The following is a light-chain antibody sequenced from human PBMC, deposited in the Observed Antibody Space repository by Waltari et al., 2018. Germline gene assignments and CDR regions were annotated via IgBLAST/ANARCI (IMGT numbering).Light chain of an antibody. V-gene: IGKV3-11*01. Sequence: EIVLTQSPATLSLSPGDRATLSCRASQSVSSYLAWYQQKPGQAPRLHIYDASNRATGIPARFSGSGSGTDFTLTISSLEPEDFAVYYCQQYGNPPRTFGQGTDVEIK. CDR3: QQYGNPPRT. CDR2: DAS. J-gene: IGKJ1*01. CDR1: QSVSSY.